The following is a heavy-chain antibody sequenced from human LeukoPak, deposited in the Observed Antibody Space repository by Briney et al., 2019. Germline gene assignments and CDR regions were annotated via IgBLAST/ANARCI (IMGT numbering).Heavy chain of an antibody. CDR1: GYTFTSYG. CDR3: ARGDYCSGGSCYVNWFDP. Sequence: ASVKVSCKASGYTFTSYGISWVRQAPGQGLEWMGWISAYNGNTNYAQKLQGRVTMTTDTSTSTAYMELRSLRSDDTAVYYCARGDYCSGGSCYVNWFDPWGQGTLVTVSS. V-gene: IGHV1-18*01. J-gene: IGHJ5*02. D-gene: IGHD2-15*01. CDR2: ISAYNGNT.